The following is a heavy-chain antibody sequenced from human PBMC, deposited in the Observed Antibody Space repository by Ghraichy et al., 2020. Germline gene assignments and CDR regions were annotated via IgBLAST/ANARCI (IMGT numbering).Heavy chain of an antibody. Sequence: ASVKVSCKASGYTFTGYYMHWVRQAPGQGLEWMGWINPNSGGTNYAQKFQGWVTMTRDTSISTSYMELSRLRSDDTAVYYCARSGYCSGGSCYSCAYYYYGMDVWGQGTTVTVSS. J-gene: IGHJ6*02. V-gene: IGHV1-2*04. D-gene: IGHD2-15*01. CDR3: ARSGYCSGGSCYSCAYYYYGMDV. CDR2: INPNSGGT. CDR1: GYTFTGYY.